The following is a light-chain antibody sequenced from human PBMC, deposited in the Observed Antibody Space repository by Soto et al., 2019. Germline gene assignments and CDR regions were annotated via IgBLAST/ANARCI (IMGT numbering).Light chain of an antibody. CDR1: QSVSSSY. CDR2: GAS. J-gene: IGKJ3*01. V-gene: IGKV3-20*01. CDR3: QHYGSSAL. Sequence: EIVLTQSPGTLSLSPGERATLSCRASQSVSSSYLAWYQQKPGQAPRHLIYGASSRATGIPDRFSGSGSGTDFTLTISRLEPEDFAVYYCQHYGSSALFGPGTKVDIK.